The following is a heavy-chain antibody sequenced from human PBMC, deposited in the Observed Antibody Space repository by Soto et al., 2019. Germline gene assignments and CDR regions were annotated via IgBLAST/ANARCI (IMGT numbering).Heavy chain of an antibody. CDR2: ISGSGGST. CDR3: AKDNGVVVAVYYFDY. J-gene: IGHJ4*02. Sequence: GGSLRLSCAASGFTFSSYAMSWVRQAPGKGLEWVSAISGSGGSTYYADSVKGRFTISRGNSKNTLYLQMNSLRAEDTAVYYCAKDNGVVVAVYYFDYWGQGTLVSVSS. CDR1: GFTFSSYA. V-gene: IGHV3-23*01. D-gene: IGHD2-15*01.